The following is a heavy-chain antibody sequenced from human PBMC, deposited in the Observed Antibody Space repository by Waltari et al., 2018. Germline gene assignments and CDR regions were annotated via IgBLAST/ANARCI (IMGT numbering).Heavy chain of an antibody. CDR2: ILSSGRTT. D-gene: IGHD5-12*01. Sequence: EVQLVESGGSVVRPGGSLRLSCATSGFTFDDYAMSWVRQAPGKGLEWVAYILSSGRTTYYTDSVKGRFTISRDNAKNSLYLQMNSLRAEDTAVYYCARDGYNSFDYWGQGTLVTVSS. V-gene: IGHV3-48*03. CDR1: GFTFDDYA. J-gene: IGHJ4*02. CDR3: ARDGYNSFDY.